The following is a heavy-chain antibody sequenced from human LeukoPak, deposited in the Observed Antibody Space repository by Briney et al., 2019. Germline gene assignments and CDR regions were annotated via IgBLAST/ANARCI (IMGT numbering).Heavy chain of an antibody. D-gene: IGHD5-18*01. CDR3: ARDLRQVDTAMATEYNWFDP. Sequence: EASVKVSCKASGGTFSSYAISWVRQAPGQGLEWLGRIIPIFGTANYAQKFQGRVTITTDEPTSTAYMELSSLRSEDTAVYYCARDLRQVDTAMATEYNWFDPWGQGTLVTVSS. J-gene: IGHJ5*02. CDR2: IIPIFGTA. CDR1: GGTFSSYA. V-gene: IGHV1-69*05.